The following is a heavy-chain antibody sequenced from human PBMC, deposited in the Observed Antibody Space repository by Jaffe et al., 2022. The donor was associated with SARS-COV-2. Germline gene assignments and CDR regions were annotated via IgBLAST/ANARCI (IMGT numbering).Heavy chain of an antibody. CDR1: GFTFDDYA. J-gene: IGHJ4*02. V-gene: IGHV3-43*02. D-gene: IGHD3-3*01. CDR3: AKDVGRFLEWLPDY. Sequence: EVQLVESGGGVVQPGGSLRLSCAASGFTFDDYAMHWVRQAPGKGLEWVSLISGDGGSTYYADSVKGRFTISRDNSKNSLYLQMNSLRTEDTALYYCAKDVGRFLEWLPDYWGQGTLVTVSS. CDR2: ISGDGGST.